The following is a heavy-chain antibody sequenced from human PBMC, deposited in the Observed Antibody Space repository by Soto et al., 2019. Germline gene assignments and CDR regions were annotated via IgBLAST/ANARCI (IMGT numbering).Heavy chain of an antibody. CDR2: IVPIFGTA. V-gene: IGHV1-69*01. CDR1: GGAFRSYA. Sequence: GASVKVSCKASGGAFRSYAISWVRQAPGQGLEWMGGIVPIFGTANYAQKFQGRVTITADESTSTAYMELSSLRSEDTAVYYCGREGGSSRRAFTVNYYGMDVWGQRTTVTVSS. D-gene: IGHD1-26*01. CDR3: GREGGSSRRAFTVNYYGMDV. J-gene: IGHJ6*02.